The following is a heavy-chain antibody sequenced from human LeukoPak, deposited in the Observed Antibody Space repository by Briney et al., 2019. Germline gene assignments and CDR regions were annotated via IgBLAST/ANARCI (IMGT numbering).Heavy chain of an antibody. CDR1: GGTFSSYD. CDR2: MNPNSGNT. CDR3: ARGPPYGDYVGSDPTSNDY. D-gene: IGHD4-17*01. J-gene: IGHJ4*02. V-gene: IGHV1-8*02. Sequence: EASVKVSCKASGGTFSSYDINWVRQATGQGLEWMGWMNPNSGNTGYAQKFQGRVTMTRNTSISTAYMELSSLRSEDTAVYYCARGPPYGDYVGSDPTSNDYWGQGTLVTVSS.